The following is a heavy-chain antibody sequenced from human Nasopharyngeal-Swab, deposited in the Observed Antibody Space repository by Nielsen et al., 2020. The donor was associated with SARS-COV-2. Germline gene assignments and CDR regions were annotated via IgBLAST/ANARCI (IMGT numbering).Heavy chain of an antibody. CDR1: GYSFTSYW. CDR3: SRGNYNPDY. V-gene: IGHV5-51*01. Sequence: GGSLRLSCKGSGYSFTSYWIGWVRQMPGKGLEWMGVIYPGDSDTRYSPSFQGRVTISADKSISTAYLQWSSLKASDTAMYYCSRGNYNPDYWGQGTLVTVSS. CDR2: IYPGDSDT. D-gene: IGHD1-26*01. J-gene: IGHJ4*02.